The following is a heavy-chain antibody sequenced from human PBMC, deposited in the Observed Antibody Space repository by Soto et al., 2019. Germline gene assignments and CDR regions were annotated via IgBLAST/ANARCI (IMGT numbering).Heavy chain of an antibody. D-gene: IGHD3-9*01. V-gene: IGHV1-24*01. CDR3: ATDQARIRLRYFDWLPPYYYGMDV. CDR2: FDPEDGET. J-gene: IGHJ6*02. Sequence: ASVKVSCKVSGYTLTELSMHWVRQAPGKGLEWMGGFDPEDGETIYAQKFQGRVTMTEDTSTDTAYMELSSLGSEDTAVYYCATDQARIRLRYFDWLPPYYYGMDVWGQGTTVTVSS. CDR1: GYTLTELS.